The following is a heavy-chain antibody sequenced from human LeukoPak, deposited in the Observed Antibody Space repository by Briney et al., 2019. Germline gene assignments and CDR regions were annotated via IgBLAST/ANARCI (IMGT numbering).Heavy chain of an antibody. Sequence: GGSLRLSYAASGFTFSSYAMSWVRQAPRKELEWVSAIRGSGGSTYYADSVKGRFTISRDNSKNTLYLQMNSLRAEDTAVYYCAKFQRGTVTSPGYYGMDVWGQGTTVTVSS. D-gene: IGHD4-17*01. V-gene: IGHV3-23*01. CDR2: IRGSGGST. J-gene: IGHJ6*02. CDR1: GFTFSSYA. CDR3: AKFQRGTVTSPGYYGMDV.